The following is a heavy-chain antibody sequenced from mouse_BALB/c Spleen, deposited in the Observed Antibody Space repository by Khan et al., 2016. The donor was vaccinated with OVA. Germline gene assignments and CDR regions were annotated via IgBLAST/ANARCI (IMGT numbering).Heavy chain of an antibody. J-gene: IGHJ2*01. CDR2: TNPTNGRT. D-gene: IGHD1-1*01. V-gene: IGHV1S81*02. Sequence: QVQLQQSGAELVKAGASVKMSCKASGYTFTSYWMHWVKQRLGQGLEWIAETNPTNGRTYYNEKFKSKATLTVDKSSSTAYMLLSSLTFEDSAVYYGARSKKILATSFDYWGQGTTLTVSS. CDR1: GYTFTSYW. CDR3: ARSKKILATSFDY.